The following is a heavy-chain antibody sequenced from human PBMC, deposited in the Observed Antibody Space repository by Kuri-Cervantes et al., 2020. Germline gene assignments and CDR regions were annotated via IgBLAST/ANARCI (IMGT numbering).Heavy chain of an antibody. CDR3: TRDALSEDESFDI. Sequence: GGSLRLSCAASGFTFSSYSMNWVRQAPGKGLEWVSSISSDSTYISYADSVKGRFTISRDNAKKSLYLRLNSLRAEDTGVYFCTRDALSEDESFDIWGQGTVVTVSS. CDR2: ISSDSTYI. CDR1: GFTFSSYS. D-gene: IGHD4/OR15-4a*01. V-gene: IGHV3-21*03. J-gene: IGHJ3*02.